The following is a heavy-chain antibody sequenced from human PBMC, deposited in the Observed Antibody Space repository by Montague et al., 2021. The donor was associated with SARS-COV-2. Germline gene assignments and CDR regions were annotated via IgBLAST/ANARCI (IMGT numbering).Heavy chain of an antibody. D-gene: IGHD2-21*02. CDR2: INHSGST. Sequence: SETLSLTCAVYGGSFSGYSWSWIRQPPGKGLEWIGEINHSGSTNYNPSLTSQVTISVDTSKTQFSLRLSSVTVADTAVYYCARRARLVTAFWALRTGLTSWLDPGGQGTLVTVSS. CDR3: ARRARLVTAFWALRTGLTSWLDP. CDR1: GGSFSGYS. V-gene: IGHV4-34*01. J-gene: IGHJ5*02.